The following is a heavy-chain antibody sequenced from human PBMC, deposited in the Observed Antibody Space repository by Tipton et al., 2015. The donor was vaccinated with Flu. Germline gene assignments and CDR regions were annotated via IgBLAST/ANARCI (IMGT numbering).Heavy chain of an antibody. CDR2: VFHSGLT. CDR3: ARDFHPTSHWFDP. V-gene: IGHV4-39*07. CDR1: GGSINSTTHY. J-gene: IGHJ5*02. Sequence: TLSLTCTVSGGSINSTTHYWGWVRQPPGKGLEGIATVFHSGLTYYNPSLKSRVSIAIDTSKNQFSLRMNSVTAADSAVYYCARDFHPTSHWFDPWGQGTLVTVSS.